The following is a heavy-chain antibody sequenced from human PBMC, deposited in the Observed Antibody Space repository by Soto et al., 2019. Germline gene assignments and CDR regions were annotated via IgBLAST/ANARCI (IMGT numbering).Heavy chain of an antibody. CDR3: GRGGSYGDSYFDY. CDR1: GGSFSGYY. J-gene: IGHJ4*02. V-gene: IGHV4-34*01. Sequence: SETLSLTCAVYGGSFSGYYWSWIRQPPGKGLEWIGEINHSGSTNYNPSLKSRVTISVDTSKNQFSLKLSSVTAADTAVYYCGRGGSYGDSYFDYWGQGTLVTVSS. D-gene: IGHD1-26*01. CDR2: INHSGST.